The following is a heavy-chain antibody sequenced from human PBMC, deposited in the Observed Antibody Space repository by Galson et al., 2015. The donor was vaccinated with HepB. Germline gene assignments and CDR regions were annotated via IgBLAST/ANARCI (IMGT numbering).Heavy chain of an antibody. Sequence: SLRLSCAASGFTFSDYFMSWIRQAPGKGLEWISYISYSGGTIYYADSVKGRFTISRDNAKNSVYLQMNILRAEDTAVYYCARGFWSGYSNWFDPWGQGTLVTVSS. CDR2: ISYSGGTI. D-gene: IGHD3-3*01. CDR3: ARGFWSGYSNWFDP. CDR1: GFTFSDYF. V-gene: IGHV3-11*01. J-gene: IGHJ5*02.